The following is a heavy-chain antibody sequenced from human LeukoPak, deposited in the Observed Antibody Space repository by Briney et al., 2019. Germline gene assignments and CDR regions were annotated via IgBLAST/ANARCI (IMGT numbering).Heavy chain of an antibody. CDR2: IYPGDSDA. V-gene: IGHV5-51*01. Sequence: GESLKISCKSSGYTFTNYWIGWVRQMPGKGLEWIGIIYPGDSDARYSPSFQGHYTISADKSITTAYLQWSSLKASDTAMYYCARHIGLTTRYLDYWGQGTLVTVSS. CDR3: ARHIGLTTRYLDY. D-gene: IGHD4/OR15-4a*01. J-gene: IGHJ4*02. CDR1: GYTFTNYW.